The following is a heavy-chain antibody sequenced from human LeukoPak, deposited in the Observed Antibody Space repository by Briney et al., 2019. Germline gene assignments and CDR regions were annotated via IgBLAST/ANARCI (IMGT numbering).Heavy chain of an antibody. Sequence: GGSLRLSCAASGFTLGTYWMTWVRQGPGKGLEWVANIKQDGSEKYYVDSVKGRFTVSRDNAKNSLFLQTNSLRAEDTGVYYCARISYGAFDYWGQGTLVTVSS. CDR1: GFTLGTYW. J-gene: IGHJ4*02. D-gene: IGHD4-17*01. CDR2: IKQDGSEK. V-gene: IGHV3-7*01. CDR3: ARISYGAFDY.